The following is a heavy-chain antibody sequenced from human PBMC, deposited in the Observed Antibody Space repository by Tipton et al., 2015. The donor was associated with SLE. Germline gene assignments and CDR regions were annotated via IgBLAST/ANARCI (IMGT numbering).Heavy chain of an antibody. CDR2: INAGNGNT. CDR1: GYTFTSYA. V-gene: IGHV1-3*01. Sequence: QSGAEVKKPGASVKVSCKASGYTFTSYAMHWVRQAPGQRLGWMGWINAGNGNTKYSQKFQGRITITRDTSASTAYMELSSLRSEDTAVYYCANEVPGYDSSGYLNYWGQGTLVTVSS. D-gene: IGHD3-22*01. CDR3: ANEVPGYDSSGYLNY. J-gene: IGHJ4*02.